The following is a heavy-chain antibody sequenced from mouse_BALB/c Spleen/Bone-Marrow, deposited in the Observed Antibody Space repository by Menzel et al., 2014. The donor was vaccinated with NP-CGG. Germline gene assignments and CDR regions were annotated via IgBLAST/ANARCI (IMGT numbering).Heavy chain of an antibody. CDR3: AREGWLLRFDY. J-gene: IGHJ2*01. V-gene: IGHV1-14*01. D-gene: IGHD2-3*01. Sequence: LQESGPELVKPGTSVKMSCKASGYIFTSYVMDWVKQKPGQGLEWIGYINPYNDVTNYNEKLKGKATLTSDKSSSTAYMEVSSLTSEDSAVYYCAREGWLLRFDYWGQGTTLTVSS. CDR1: GYIFTSYV. CDR2: INPYNDVT.